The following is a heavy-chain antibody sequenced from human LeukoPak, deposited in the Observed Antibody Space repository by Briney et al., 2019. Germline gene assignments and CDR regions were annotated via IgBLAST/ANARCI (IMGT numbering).Heavy chain of an antibody. CDR3: VKAAVDADWYFDI. J-gene: IGHJ2*01. CDR2: ISNNGYIT. D-gene: IGHD6-19*01. CDR1: GFIFSTYA. Sequence: GGPLRLSCSASGFIFSTYAMHWVRHAPGKGLEYVSAISNNGYITYYADSVKGRFSISRDNSKNTLFLQMSRLRAEDTAVYSCVKAAVDADWYFDIWGRGTLVTVSS. V-gene: IGHV3-64D*06.